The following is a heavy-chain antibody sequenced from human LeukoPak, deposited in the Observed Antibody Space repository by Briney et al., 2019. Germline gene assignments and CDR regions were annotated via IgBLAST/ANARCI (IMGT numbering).Heavy chain of an antibody. J-gene: IGHJ4*02. V-gene: IGHV4-59*08. Sequence: PSETLSVTCSVSGGSMGTYYWTWVRQPPGKGLEWIGYIYYRGSTNYNPSLKSRVTISEDTAKNQFSLKLTSVTAADTAVYYCARHGAIPEYWGQGSLVIVSS. CDR2: IYYRGST. CDR3: ARHGAIPEY. CDR1: GGSMGTYY. D-gene: IGHD2-21*01.